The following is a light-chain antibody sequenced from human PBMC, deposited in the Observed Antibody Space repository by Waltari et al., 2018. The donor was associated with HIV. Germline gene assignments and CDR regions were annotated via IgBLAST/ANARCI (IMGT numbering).Light chain of an antibody. V-gene: IGKV2-28*01. CDR3: MQALQTPT. CDR1: QSLLHSNGYNY. J-gene: IGKJ1*01. Sequence: DIVMTQSPLSLPVTPGEPASISCRSSQSLLHSNGYNYLDWYLQKLGQSPQLLIYLGSYRASGVPDRFSGSGSGTDFTLKISRVEAEDVGVYYCMQALQTPTFGQGTKVEIK. CDR2: LGS.